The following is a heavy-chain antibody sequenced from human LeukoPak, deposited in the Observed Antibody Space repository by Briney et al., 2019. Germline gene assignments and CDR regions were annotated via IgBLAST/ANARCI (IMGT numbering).Heavy chain of an antibody. CDR3: AREARTEVYEIKWFDS. D-gene: IGHD5/OR15-5a*01. V-gene: IGHV3-72*01. J-gene: IGHJ5*01. Sequence: GGSLRLSCAASGFTFSDHFMDWVRQAPGKGLEWIGRERNKANAYSTEYAASVKRRFTILRDDSENSLYLQLNNLQIEDTAVYYCAREARTEVYEIKWFDSWGQGTLVTVSS. CDR2: ERNKANAYST. CDR1: GFTFSDHF.